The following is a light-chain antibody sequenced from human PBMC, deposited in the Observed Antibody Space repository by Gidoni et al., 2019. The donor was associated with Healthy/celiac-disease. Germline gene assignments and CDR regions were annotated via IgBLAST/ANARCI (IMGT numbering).Light chain of an antibody. CDR2: KDS. V-gene: IGLV3-25*03. CDR1: ALPKQY. Sequence: SYELTQPPSVSVSPGQTARITCSGDALPKQYAYWYQQKPGQAPVLVIYKDSERPSGLPERFSGSNSGTTVTLTISGVQAEDEADYYCQSADSSGTSYVFGTGTKVTAL. J-gene: IGLJ1*01. CDR3: QSADSSGTSYV.